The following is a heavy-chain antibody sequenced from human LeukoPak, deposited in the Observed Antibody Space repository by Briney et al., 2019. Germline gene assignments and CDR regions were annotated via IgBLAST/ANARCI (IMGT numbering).Heavy chain of an antibody. CDR3: ARGRLTRAYMDV. CDR2: INHSGST. D-gene: IGHD3-16*01. V-gene: IGHV4-34*01. J-gene: IGHJ6*03. Sequence: SETLSLTCAVYGGSFSGYYWSWIRQPPGKGLEGIGEINHSGSTNYNPSLKSRVTISVDTSKNQFSLKLSSVTAADTAVYYCARGRLTRAYMDVWGKGTTVTVSS. CDR1: GGSFSGYY.